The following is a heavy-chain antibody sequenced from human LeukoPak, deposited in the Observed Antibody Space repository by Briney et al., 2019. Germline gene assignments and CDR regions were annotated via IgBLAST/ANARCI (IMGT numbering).Heavy chain of an antibody. Sequence: SETLSLTCTVSGGSISSYYWSWIRQPPGKGLEWIGYIYYSGSXYYNPPLKSRVTISVDTSKNQFSLKLSSVTAADTAVYYCAREKXXXGXPVDYWGQGTLVTVSS. CDR1: GGSISSYY. D-gene: IGHD2-15*01. CDR3: AREKXXXGXPVDY. J-gene: IGHJ4*02. V-gene: IGHV4-59*12. CDR2: IYYSGSX.